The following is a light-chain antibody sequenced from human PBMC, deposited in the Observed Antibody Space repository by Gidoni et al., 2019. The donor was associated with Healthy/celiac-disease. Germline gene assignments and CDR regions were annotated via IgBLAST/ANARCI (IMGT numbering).Light chain of an antibody. CDR3: CSYAGSSTYV. J-gene: IGLJ1*01. CDR2: EVS. Sequence: QSALTQPASVSGSPGQSITLSCTETISDVGSYNLVSWYQQHPGKAPKLMIYEVSKRPSGVSNRFSGSKSGNTASLTISGLQAEDEADYYCCSYAGSSTYVFGTGTKVTVL. CDR1: ISDVGSYNL. V-gene: IGLV2-23*02.